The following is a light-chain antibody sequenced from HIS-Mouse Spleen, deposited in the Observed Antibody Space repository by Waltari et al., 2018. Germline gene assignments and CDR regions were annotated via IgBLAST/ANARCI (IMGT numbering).Light chain of an antibody. CDR2: AAS. J-gene: IGKJ1*01. CDR1: QGMSSF. V-gene: IGKV1-9*01. Sequence: DIQLTQSPSFLSASVGDRVTITCRASQGMSSFLPWYQHKPGKAPKLLIYAASTVQSGVPSRFSGSGSGTEFTLTISSLQPEDFATYYCQQLNSYPWTFGQGTKVEIK. CDR3: QQLNSYPWT.